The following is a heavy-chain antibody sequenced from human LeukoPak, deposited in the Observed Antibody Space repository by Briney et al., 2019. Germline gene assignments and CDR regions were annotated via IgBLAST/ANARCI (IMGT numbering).Heavy chain of an antibody. CDR3: AREWGRIAVAGGPGY. Sequence: PGGSLRLSCEVSGFIFSNYGMHWVRQAPGKGLEWVALIWYYGRTKFHADSVKGRFTISRDNSANTLYLQMSSLRVEDTAVYYCAREWGRIAVAGGPGYWGQGALVTVSS. CDR1: GFIFSNYG. J-gene: IGHJ4*02. V-gene: IGHV3-33*01. CDR2: IWYYGRTK. D-gene: IGHD6-19*01.